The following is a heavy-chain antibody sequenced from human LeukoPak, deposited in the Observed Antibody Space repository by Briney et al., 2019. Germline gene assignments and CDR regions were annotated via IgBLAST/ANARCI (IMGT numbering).Heavy chain of an antibody. D-gene: IGHD4-17*01. CDR1: GFTFSSYE. J-gene: IGHJ3*02. CDR3: ATFTTYGDYGSDAFDI. V-gene: IGHV3-48*03. Sequence: PGGSLRLSCAASGFTFSSYEMNWVRQAPGKGPEWVSYISSSGSTIYYADSVKGRFTISRDNAKNSLYLQMNSLRAEDTAVYYCATFTTYGDYGSDAFDIWGQGTMVTVSS. CDR2: ISSSGSTI.